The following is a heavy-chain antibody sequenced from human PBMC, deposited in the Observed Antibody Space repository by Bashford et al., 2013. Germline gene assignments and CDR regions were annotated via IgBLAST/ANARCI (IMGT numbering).Heavy chain of an antibody. CDR2: IYSGGNT. V-gene: IGHV3-53*01. Sequence: GGSLRLSCAASGFSVTTNYMTWVRQAPGKGLEWVSVIYSGGNTYYADSVKGRFTISRDNSKNTLYLQMNSLRADDTAVYHCARDRRSGSRTNEAFDIWGQGTMVTVSS. CDR3: ARDRRSGSRTNEAFDI. D-gene: IGHD1-26*01. CDR1: GFSVTTNY. J-gene: IGHJ3*02.